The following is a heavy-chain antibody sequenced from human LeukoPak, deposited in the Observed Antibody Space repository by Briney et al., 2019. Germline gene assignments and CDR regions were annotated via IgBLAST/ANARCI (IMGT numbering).Heavy chain of an antibody. V-gene: IGHV3-23*01. J-gene: IGHJ4*02. Sequence: GGSLRLSCAASGFTFSSYGMSWIRQAPGQGLEWVLGLSGSGISTFSADSVKGRFTISRDNSKNTLYLQMNSLRAEDTAVYYCAKVSTPYCSSTSCYTFDYWGQGTLVTVSS. CDR3: AKVSTPYCSSTSCYTFDY. D-gene: IGHD2-2*02. CDR1: GFTFSSYG. CDR2: LSGSGIST.